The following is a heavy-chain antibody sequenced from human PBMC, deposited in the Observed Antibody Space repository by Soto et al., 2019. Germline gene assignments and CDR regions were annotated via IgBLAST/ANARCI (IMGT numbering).Heavy chain of an antibody. Sequence: QVQLVQSGAEVKKPGASVKVSCKASGYTFTGYYMHWVRQAPGQGLEWMGWINPNSGGTNYAQKFQGWVTMTLDTSISTAYMELSRLRSDDTAVYYCARDPERITMVRGVTRYNWFDPWGQGTLVTVSS. V-gene: IGHV1-2*04. CDR2: INPNSGGT. CDR3: ARDPERITMVRGVTRYNWFDP. D-gene: IGHD3-10*01. J-gene: IGHJ5*02. CDR1: GYTFTGYY.